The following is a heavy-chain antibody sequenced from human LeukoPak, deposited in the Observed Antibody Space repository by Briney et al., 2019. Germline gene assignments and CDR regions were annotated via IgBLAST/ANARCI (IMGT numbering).Heavy chain of an antibody. CDR1: GGTFSSYP. CDR3: ARSGETTITSNYYYYYYMDV. Sequence: GASVKVSCKASGGTFSSYPITWVRQAPGQGLEWMGGIIPIFGAPNYAQKFQGRVTISADESTSTAYMELSSLRCEDTAVYYCARSGETTITSNYYYYYYMDVWGKGTTVTVSS. D-gene: IGHD4-11*01. V-gene: IGHV1-69*13. CDR2: IIPIFGAP. J-gene: IGHJ6*03.